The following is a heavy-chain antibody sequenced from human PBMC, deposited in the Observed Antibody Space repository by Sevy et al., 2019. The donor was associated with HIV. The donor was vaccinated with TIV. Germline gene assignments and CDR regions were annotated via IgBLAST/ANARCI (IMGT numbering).Heavy chain of an antibody. CDR2: IKQDGSEK. V-gene: IGHV3-7*01. D-gene: IGHD3-22*01. J-gene: IGHJ3*02. CDR3: ARASGYYYRDAFDI. CDR1: GFTFSSYW. Sequence: GGSLRLSCAASGFTFSSYWMSWVRQAPGKGLEWVANIKQDGSEKYYVDSVKGRFTISRDNAKNSLYLQMNSLRAEDTAVYYCARASGYYYRDAFDIWGRGTMVTVSS.